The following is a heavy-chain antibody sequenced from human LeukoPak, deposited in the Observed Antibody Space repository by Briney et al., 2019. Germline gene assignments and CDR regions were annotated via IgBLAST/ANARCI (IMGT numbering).Heavy chain of an antibody. J-gene: IGHJ6*03. D-gene: IGHD6-6*01. CDR2: ISAYNGNT. V-gene: IGHV1-18*01. CDR1: GYTFTSYG. CDR3: AAWSSSSFYYYMDV. Sequence: GASVKVSCKASGYTFTSYGISWVRQAPGQGLEWMGWISAYNGNTNYAQKLQGRVTMTTDTSTSTAYMELRSLRSDDTAVYYCAAWSSSSFYYYMDVWGKGTTVTVSS.